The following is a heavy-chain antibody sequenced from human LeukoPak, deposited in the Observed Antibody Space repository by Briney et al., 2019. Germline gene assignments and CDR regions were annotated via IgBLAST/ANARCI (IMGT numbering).Heavy chain of an antibody. CDR2: IKQDGSEK. D-gene: IGHD1-26*01. J-gene: IGHJ4*02. CDR3: ARDKVGATLDY. Sequence: GGSLRLSCAASGFTFSCYWMSWVRQAPGKGLEWVANIKQDGSEKYYVDSVKGRFTISRDNAKNSLYLQMNSLRAEDTAVYYCARDKVGATLDYWGQGTLVTVSS. CDR1: GFTFSCYW. V-gene: IGHV3-7*01.